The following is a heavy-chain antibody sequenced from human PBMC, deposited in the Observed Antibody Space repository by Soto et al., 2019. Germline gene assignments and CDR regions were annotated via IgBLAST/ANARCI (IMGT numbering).Heavy chain of an antibody. CDR1: GFTFSDYL. V-gene: IGHV3-7*01. CDR3: AIGHWLGK. CDR2: IKQDGNEK. J-gene: IGHJ4*02. D-gene: IGHD6-19*01. Sequence: EVQLVDSGGALVQPGESLRLSCAASGFTFSDYLMTWVRQAPGKGLEWVATIKQDGNEKYCVDSVKGRFTISRDNAKNAPYLQVNALRGEDTAVYYCAIGHWLGKWGQGTLVTVSS.